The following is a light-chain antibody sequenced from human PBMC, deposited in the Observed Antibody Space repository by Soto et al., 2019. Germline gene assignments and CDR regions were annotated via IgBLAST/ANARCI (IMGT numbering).Light chain of an antibody. CDR2: VDN. J-gene: IGLJ2*01. V-gene: IGLV1-40*01. CDR1: SSNIGTGYN. CDR3: QSYDSSLSGHVV. Sequence: QSVLTQPPSVSGAPGQRVTISCTGSSSNIGTGYNVHWYQQLPGTAPKLLIYVDNNRPSGVPDRFCGSKSGTSASLAITGLQAEDEAVYYCQSYDSSLSGHVVFGGGTKLTVL.